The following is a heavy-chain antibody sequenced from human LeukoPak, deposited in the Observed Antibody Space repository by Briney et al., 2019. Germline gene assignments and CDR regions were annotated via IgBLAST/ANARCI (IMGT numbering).Heavy chain of an antibody. CDR3: ARAGGIAVAGTNAFDI. Sequence: GGSLRLSSAASGFTLSSYSMNWVRQAPGKGLEWVSSISSSSSYIYYADSVKGRFTISRDNAKNSLYLQMNSLRAEDTAVYYCARAGGIAVAGTNAFDIWGQGTMVTVSS. CDR2: ISSSSSYI. CDR1: GFTLSSYS. J-gene: IGHJ3*02. V-gene: IGHV3-21*01. D-gene: IGHD6-19*01.